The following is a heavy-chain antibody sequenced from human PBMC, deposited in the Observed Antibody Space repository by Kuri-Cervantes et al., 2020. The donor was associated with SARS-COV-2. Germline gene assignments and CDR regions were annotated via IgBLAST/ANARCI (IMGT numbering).Heavy chain of an antibody. J-gene: IGHJ6*02. V-gene: IGHV1-24*01. CDR3: ASPRYYDFWSGPAGVMDV. CDR1: GYTLTELS. Sequence: ASVKVSCKVSGYTLTELSMHWVRQAPGKGLEWMGGFDPEDGETIYAQKFQGRVTMTEDTSTDTAYMELSSLRSEDTAVYYCASPRYYDFWSGPAGVMDVWGQGTTVTVSS. D-gene: IGHD3-3*01. CDR2: FDPEDGET.